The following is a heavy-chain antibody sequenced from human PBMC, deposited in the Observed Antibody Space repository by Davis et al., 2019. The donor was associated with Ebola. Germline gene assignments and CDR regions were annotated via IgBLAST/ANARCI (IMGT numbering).Heavy chain of an antibody. V-gene: IGHV4-34*08. CDR3: AAGYYGHDPFDF. D-gene: IGHD5-12*01. CDR2: INLVGII. J-gene: IGHJ4*02. CDR1: GGTSSGYY. Sequence: PSETLSPTCAVYGGTSSGYYWSCVRQAPGKGLGWVGEINLVGIIHYNRSLSGRVSISVDTSKRQIALKLRSVTAADTAMYYCAAGYYGHDPFDFWGQGTRVTVSS.